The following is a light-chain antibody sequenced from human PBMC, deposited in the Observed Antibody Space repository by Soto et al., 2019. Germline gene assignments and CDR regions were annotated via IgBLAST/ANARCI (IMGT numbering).Light chain of an antibody. CDR1: KLGDKY. J-gene: IGLJ3*02. V-gene: IGLV3-1*01. CDR3: QAWDSSTALV. Sequence: SYELTQPPSVSVSPGQTASITCSGDKLGDKYACWYQQKPGQSPVLVIYQDSKRPSGIPERFSGSNSGNTATLTISGTQAMDEADYYCQAWDSSTALVFGGGTKVTVL. CDR2: QDS.